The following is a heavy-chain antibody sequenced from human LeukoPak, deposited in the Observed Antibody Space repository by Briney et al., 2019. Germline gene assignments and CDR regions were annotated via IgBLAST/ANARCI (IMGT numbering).Heavy chain of an antibody. CDR3: ARDSRGSYKFGFDY. V-gene: IGHV1-2*06. J-gene: IGHJ4*02. CDR2: INPNSGGT. CDR1: GYTFTGYY. D-gene: IGHD1-26*01. Sequence: ASVTVSCKASGYTFTGYYMHWVRQAPGQGLEWMGRINPNSGGTNYAQKFQGRVTMTRDTSISTAYMELSRLRSDDTAVYYCARDSRGSYKFGFDYWGQGTLVTVSS.